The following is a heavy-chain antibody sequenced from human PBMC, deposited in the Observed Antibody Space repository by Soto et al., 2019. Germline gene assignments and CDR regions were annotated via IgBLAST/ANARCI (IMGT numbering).Heavy chain of an antibody. D-gene: IGHD6-19*01. V-gene: IGHV1-2*04. CDR2: INPNSGGT. CDR1: GYTFTGYY. CDR3: ARDRKAVAGTFHRGYGMHV. J-gene: IGHJ6*02. Sequence: QVQLVQSGAEVKKPGASVKVSCKASGYTFTGYYMHWVRQAPGQGLEWMGWINPNSGGTNYAQKFQGLGTMTRDTSISTAYMELRRLRSDDTAVYFCARDRKAVAGTFHRGYGMHVWGQGTTVTVSS.